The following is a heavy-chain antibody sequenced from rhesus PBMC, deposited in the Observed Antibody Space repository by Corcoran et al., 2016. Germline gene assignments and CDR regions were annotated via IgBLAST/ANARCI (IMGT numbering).Heavy chain of an antibody. V-gene: IGHV3S5*01. CDR1: GFTFRSYA. CDR2: ISDTGGST. J-gene: IGHJ5-2*02. Sequence: EVQLVETGGGLVQPGGSLRLSFAASGFTFRSYALRWVRQSPGKGLEWVSGISDTGGSTYYADSGKGRFTISRDNSKNTLSLQMNSLRAEDTAVYYCAKDQGWKASLDVWGRGVLVTVSS. CDR3: AKDQGWKASLDV. D-gene: IGHD1-1*01.